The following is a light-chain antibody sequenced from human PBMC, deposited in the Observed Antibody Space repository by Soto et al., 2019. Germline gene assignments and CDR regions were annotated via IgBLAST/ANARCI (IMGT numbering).Light chain of an antibody. V-gene: IGLV1-40*01. CDR3: SSYTSSSTYV. J-gene: IGLJ1*01. CDR2: GNR. CDR1: SSNLGAGYD. Sequence: QAVVTQPPSVSGAPGQRVTLSCTGNSSNLGAGYDVHWYQQLPGAAPKLVIFGNRNRPSGVPERFSGSKSGTSASLAISGLQAEDEADYYCSSYTSSSTYVFGTGTKVTVL.